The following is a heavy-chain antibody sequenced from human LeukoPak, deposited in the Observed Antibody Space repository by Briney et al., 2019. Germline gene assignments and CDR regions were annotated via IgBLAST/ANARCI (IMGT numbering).Heavy chain of an antibody. Sequence: GGSLRLSCAASGFTFSSYSMNWVRQAPGKGLEWVSSISSSSYIYYADSVKGRFTISRDNAKNSLYLQMNSLRAEDTAVYYCARFHSGSYTFDYWGQGTLVTVSS. D-gene: IGHD1-26*01. CDR2: ISSSSYI. CDR3: ARFHSGSYTFDY. J-gene: IGHJ4*02. V-gene: IGHV3-21*01. CDR1: GFTFSSYS.